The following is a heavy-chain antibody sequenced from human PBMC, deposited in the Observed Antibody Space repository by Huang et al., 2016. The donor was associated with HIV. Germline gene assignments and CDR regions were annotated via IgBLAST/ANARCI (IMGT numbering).Heavy chain of an antibody. J-gene: IGHJ3*02. CDR2: ISNDGTTT. V-gene: IGHV3-30-3*01. D-gene: IGHD5-12*01. CDR1: GFSLSNYA. CDR3: TREYTVAGAFDI. Sequence: QGQLVESGGGVVRPGRSLRLSCAASGFSLSNYARHWVRQAPGKRLEWVTFISNDGTTTYDANSVKGRFTISRDNFKNTLYLQMNRLRGDDTAVYYCTREYTVAGAFDIWGQGTMVTVSS.